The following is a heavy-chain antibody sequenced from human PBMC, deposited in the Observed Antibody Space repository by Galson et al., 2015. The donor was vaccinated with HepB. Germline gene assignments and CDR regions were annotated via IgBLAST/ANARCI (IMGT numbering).Heavy chain of an antibody. CDR2: ISSSSSTI. V-gene: IGHV3-48*02. Sequence: SLRLSCAASGFTFSSYSMNWVRQAPGKGLEWVSYISSSSSTIYYADSVKGRFTISRDNAKNSLFLQMNSLRDEDTAVYYCARDPREGRRSYYFDYWGQGTLVTVSS. CDR1: GFTFSSYS. J-gene: IGHJ4*02. CDR3: ARDPREGRRSYYFDY.